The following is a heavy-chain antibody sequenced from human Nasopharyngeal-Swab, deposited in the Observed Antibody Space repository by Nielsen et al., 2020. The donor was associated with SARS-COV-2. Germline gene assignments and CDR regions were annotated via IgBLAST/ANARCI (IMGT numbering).Heavy chain of an antibody. CDR1: GFTFSSYA. D-gene: IGHD1-26*01. J-gene: IGHJ6*03. CDR3: ARADRGGSYFSQYYYYMDV. Sequence: GESLKISCATSGFTFSSYAMHWVRQAPGKGLEWVAVTSNDGSDKFYADSVKGRFSISRDTSRSAVYLQMNSLRAEDTALYYCARADRGGSYFSQYYYYMDVWGTGTTVTVSS. V-gene: IGHV3-30*03. CDR2: TSNDGSDK.